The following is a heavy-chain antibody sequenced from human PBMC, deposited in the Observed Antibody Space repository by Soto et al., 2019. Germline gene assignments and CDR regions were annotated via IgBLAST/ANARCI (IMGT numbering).Heavy chain of an antibody. CDR3: ARGDSTDCSNGVCSFFYNPAMDV. V-gene: IGHV1-2*04. D-gene: IGHD2-8*01. CDR1: GYSFTDYH. J-gene: IGHJ6*02. Sequence: ASVKVSCKASGYSFTDYHIHWVRQAPGQGLEWLGRINPKSGGTSTAQKFQGWVTMTTDTSISTASMELTRLTSDDTAIYYCARGDSTDCSNGVCSFFYNPAMDVWGQGTTAPV. CDR2: INPKSGGT.